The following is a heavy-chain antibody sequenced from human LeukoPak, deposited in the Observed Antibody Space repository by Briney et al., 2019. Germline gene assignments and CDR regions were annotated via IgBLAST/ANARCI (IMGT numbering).Heavy chain of an antibody. CDR1: GFTFGFHG. Sequence: PGGSLRLSCSGSGFTFGFHGVHWVRQAPGKGLEWVAVISSDGTDQRYADSMKGRSSISRDNSKNTVSLQMHSLRVEDTAVYYCARDNPIVVVPAAMAFDIWGQGTMVTVSS. D-gene: IGHD2-2*01. CDR2: ISSDGTDQ. J-gene: IGHJ3*02. V-gene: IGHV3-30-3*01. CDR3: ARDNPIVVVPAAMAFDI.